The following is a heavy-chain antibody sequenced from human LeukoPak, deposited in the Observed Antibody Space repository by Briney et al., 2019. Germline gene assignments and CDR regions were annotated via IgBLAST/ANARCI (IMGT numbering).Heavy chain of an antibody. D-gene: IGHD6-13*01. Sequence: GGSLRLSCAASGFTFSSYAMSWVRQAPGKGLEWVSVIYSGGSTYYADSVKGRFTISRDNSKNTLYLQMNSLRAEDTAMYYCARGLVAAAGPPGWFDPWGQGTLVTVSS. V-gene: IGHV3-66*01. CDR3: ARGLVAAAGPPGWFDP. J-gene: IGHJ5*02. CDR1: GFTFSSYA. CDR2: IYSGGST.